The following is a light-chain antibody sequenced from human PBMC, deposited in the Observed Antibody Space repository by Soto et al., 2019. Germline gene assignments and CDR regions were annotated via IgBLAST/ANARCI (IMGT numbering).Light chain of an antibody. CDR3: QQRNNWIT. CDR2: DTS. V-gene: IGKV3-11*01. Sequence: EIVLTQSPATLSLSPGERATLSCRASQSVSSYLAWYQQKPGQAPRLLIYDTSNRATGIPARFSGSGSGTDFALTISRLEPEDFAIYYCQQRNNWITFGRGTRLEIE. CDR1: QSVSSY. J-gene: IGKJ5*01.